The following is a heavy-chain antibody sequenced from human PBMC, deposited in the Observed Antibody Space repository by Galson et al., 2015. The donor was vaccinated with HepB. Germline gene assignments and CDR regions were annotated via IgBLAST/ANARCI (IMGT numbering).Heavy chain of an antibody. J-gene: IGHJ4*02. D-gene: IGHD6-13*01. CDR2: IDPSNSYT. CDR3: ARLRAAAGPKAFDY. CDR1: GYGFTNYW. V-gene: IGHV5-10-1*01. Sequence: QSGAEVKKPGESLRISCQGSGYGFTNYWISWVRQMPGKGLEWMGRIDPSNSYTNYSPSFRGHVTISADKSISTAYLQWSSLKASDTAIYYCARLRAAAGPKAFDYWGQGTLVTVSS.